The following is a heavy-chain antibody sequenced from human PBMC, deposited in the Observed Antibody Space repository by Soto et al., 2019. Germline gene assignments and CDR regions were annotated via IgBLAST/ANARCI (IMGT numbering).Heavy chain of an antibody. CDR1: GGTFSSYA. Sequence: SVKVSCKASGGTFSSYAISWVRQAPGQGLEWMGGIIPIFGTANYAQKFQGRVTITADESTSTAYMELSSLRSEDTAVYYCARKDDYGSGSPFDYWGQGTLVTVSS. CDR2: IIPIFGTA. CDR3: ARKDDYGSGSPFDY. D-gene: IGHD3-10*01. J-gene: IGHJ4*02. V-gene: IGHV1-69*13.